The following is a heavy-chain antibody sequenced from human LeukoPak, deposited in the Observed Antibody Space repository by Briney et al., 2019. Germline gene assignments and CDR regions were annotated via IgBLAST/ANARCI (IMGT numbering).Heavy chain of an antibody. J-gene: IGHJ4*02. D-gene: IGHD3-22*01. CDR1: GYTFTGYY. V-gene: IGHV1-2*02. CDR2: INPNSGGT. CDR3: VTDDSSGYYYGEFDY. Sequence: GASVKVSCKASGYTFTGYYMHWARQAPGQGLEWMGWINPNSGGTNYAQKFQGRVTMTRDTSISTAYMELSRLRSDDTAVYYCVTDDSSGYYYGEFDYWGQGTLVTVSS.